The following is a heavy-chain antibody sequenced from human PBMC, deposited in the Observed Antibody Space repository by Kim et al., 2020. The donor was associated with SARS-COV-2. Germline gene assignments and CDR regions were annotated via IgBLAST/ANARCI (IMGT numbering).Heavy chain of an antibody. J-gene: IGHJ4*02. CDR3: ARGPYLY. Sequence: GGSLRLSCAASGFTFSSYAMHWVRQAPGKGLEWVAVISYDGSNKYYADSVKGRFTISRDNSKNTLYLQMNSLRAEDTAVYYCARGPYLYWGQGTLVTVSS. CDR2: ISYDGSNK. D-gene: IGHD3-16*01. V-gene: IGHV3-30-3*01. CDR1: GFTFSSYA.